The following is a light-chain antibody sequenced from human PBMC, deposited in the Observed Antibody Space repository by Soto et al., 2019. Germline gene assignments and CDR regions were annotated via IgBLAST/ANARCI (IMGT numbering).Light chain of an antibody. V-gene: IGLV2-11*01. J-gene: IGLJ2*01. CDR2: DVS. Sequence: QSALTQPRSVSGSPGQSVTISCTGTSSDVGAYNYVSWYQQHPGKAPKLLIYDVSKRPSGVPDRFSGSKSGNTASLVISGLQAEDEADYYCCSYAGAYTPVVFGGGTQLTVL. CDR3: CSYAGAYTPVV. CDR1: SSDVGAYNY.